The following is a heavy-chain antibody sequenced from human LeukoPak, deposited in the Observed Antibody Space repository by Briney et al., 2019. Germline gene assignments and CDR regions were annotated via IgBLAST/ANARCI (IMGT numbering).Heavy chain of an antibody. CDR3: AKSIPAIAVAVSTRQ. V-gene: IGHV3-30*02. J-gene: IGHJ4*02. CDR1: GFTFSSHG. D-gene: IGHD6-19*01. Sequence: GGSLRLSCAASGFTFSSHGMHWVRQAPGKGLEWVAFIRYDGSNKNYADSVRGRFTISRDNSKNTLYLHMNSLKPDDTAMYYCAKSIPAIAVAVSTRQWGQGTLVTVSS. CDR2: IRYDGSNK.